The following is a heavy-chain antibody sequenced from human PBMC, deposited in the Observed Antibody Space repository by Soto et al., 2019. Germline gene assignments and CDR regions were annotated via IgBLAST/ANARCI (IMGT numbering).Heavy chain of an antibody. CDR2: ISGYNGDA. D-gene: IGHD3-16*02. CDR1: GYTFTRYG. V-gene: IGHV1-18*01. J-gene: IGHJ6*02. Sequence: ASVKVSCKASGYTFTRYGISWVRQAPGQGLEWMGWISGYNGDANYAQRFQGRVSMTIDTSTTTAYMELRTLTPDDTAVYYCATHGNRIRYYYGLDVWGQGTTVNVAS. CDR3: ATHGNRIRYYYGLDV.